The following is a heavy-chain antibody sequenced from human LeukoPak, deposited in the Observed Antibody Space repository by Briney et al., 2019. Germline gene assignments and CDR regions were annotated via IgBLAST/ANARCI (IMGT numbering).Heavy chain of an antibody. Sequence: GGSLRLSCVASGLSCSSCAMNWVRQAPGKGLEWVSVISGSGSSTYYADSVKGRFTISRDNSKNTLYLQMNSLRAEDTAVYYCGTRPLNYDRSGHYFEGIEYWGQGTLVTVSS. V-gene: IGHV3-23*01. J-gene: IGHJ4*02. D-gene: IGHD3-22*01. CDR3: GTRPLNYDRSGHYFEGIEY. CDR2: ISGSGSST. CDR1: GLSCSSCA.